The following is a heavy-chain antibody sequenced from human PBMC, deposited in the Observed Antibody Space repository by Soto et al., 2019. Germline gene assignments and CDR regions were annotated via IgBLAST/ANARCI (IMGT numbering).Heavy chain of an antibody. CDR3: ARYYYGSGSYFSY. J-gene: IGHJ4*02. CDR1: GGSISNYY. V-gene: IGHV4-59*01. Sequence: PSETLSLTCTVSGGSISNYYWSWIRQPPGKGLEWIGYIYFSERTNYNPSLKSRVTISDDTSKNQFFLRLTSVTAADTAVYYCARYYYGSGSYFSYWGPGTLVTVSS. CDR2: IYFSERT. D-gene: IGHD3-10*01.